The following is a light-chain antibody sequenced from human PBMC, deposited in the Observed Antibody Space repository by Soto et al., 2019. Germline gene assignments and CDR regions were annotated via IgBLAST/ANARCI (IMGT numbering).Light chain of an antibody. CDR2: GAS. CDR3: QQYNTWLWT. CDR1: QSVNAN. Sequence: EVVMTQSPATLSVSPGERATLSCRASQSVNANLAWYQQKPGQAPRLLIHGASNRATGIPARFSGSGFGTGFLXXIXSXXSEDFAVYYCQQYNTWLWTFGQGTKVEI. J-gene: IGKJ1*01. V-gene: IGKV3-15*01.